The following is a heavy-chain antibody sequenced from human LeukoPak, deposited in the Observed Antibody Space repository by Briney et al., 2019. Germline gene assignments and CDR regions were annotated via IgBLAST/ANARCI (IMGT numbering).Heavy chain of an antibody. CDR3: ARDSFGVVRDF. CDR1: GFTFSSYA. V-gene: IGHV3-23*01. CDR2: TSGNGVSI. Sequence: GGSLRLSCAVSGFTFSSYAMSWVRQAPGKGLEWVSSTSGNGVSIYNADFVKGRFTISRDNSKNTLYLQMSRLRAEDTAVYYCARDSFGVVRDFWGRGILVTVSS. D-gene: IGHD3-3*01. J-gene: IGHJ4*02.